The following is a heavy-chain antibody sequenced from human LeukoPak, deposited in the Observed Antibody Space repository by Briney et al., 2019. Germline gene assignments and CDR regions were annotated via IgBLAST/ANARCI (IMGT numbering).Heavy chain of an antibody. J-gene: IGHJ6*02. CDR3: ARYPYYYDSSGYYRFYYGMDV. D-gene: IGHD3-22*01. Sequence: GGSLRLSCAASGFTFSSYEMNWVRQAPGKGLEWVSYISSSGSTIYYADSVKGRFTISRDNAKNSLYLQMNSLRAEDTAVYYRARYPYYYDSSGYYRFYYGMDVWGQGTTVTVSS. CDR2: ISSSGSTI. CDR1: GFTFSSYE. V-gene: IGHV3-48*03.